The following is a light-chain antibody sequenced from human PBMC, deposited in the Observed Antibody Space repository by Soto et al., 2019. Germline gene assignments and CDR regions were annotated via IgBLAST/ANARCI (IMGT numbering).Light chain of an antibody. CDR3: QHMRT. V-gene: IGKV3-20*02. J-gene: IGKJ1*01. Sequence: EIVLTQSPGTLSLSPGERATLSCRASQNIDGNFLVWPQQKPCQAPRLLINAAFTRATGTPSRFSGSGFGTEFSLTISSLQPDDFGSYYCQHMRTFGQGTKVDIK. CDR1: QNIDGNF. CDR2: AAF.